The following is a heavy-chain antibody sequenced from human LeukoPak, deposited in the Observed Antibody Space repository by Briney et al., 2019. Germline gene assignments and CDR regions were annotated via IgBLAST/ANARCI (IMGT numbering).Heavy chain of an antibody. CDR3: ARHTAAAGPIDC. J-gene: IGHJ4*02. CDR2: VYPGDSDT. Sequence: GESLKISCKGSGYSFTRSWIGWVRQMPGKGLEWMGIVYPGDSDTKYSPSFQGQVTISADKSITTAYLQWSSLKASDTAIYYCARHTAAAGPIDCWGQGTLVTVSS. CDR1: GYSFTRSW. D-gene: IGHD6-13*01. V-gene: IGHV5-51*01.